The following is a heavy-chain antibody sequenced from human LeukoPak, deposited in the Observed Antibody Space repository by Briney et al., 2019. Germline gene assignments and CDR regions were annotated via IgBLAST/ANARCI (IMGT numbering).Heavy chain of an antibody. J-gene: IGHJ5*02. D-gene: IGHD3-10*01. CDR1: GFTFSSYS. V-gene: IGHV3-21*01. Sequence: GGSLRLSCAASGFTFSSYSMNWVRQAPGKGLEWVLSISSSSSYIYYADSVKGRFTISRDNAKNSLYLQMNSLRAEDTAVYYCAREYYYGSGSFEFPNWFDPWGQGTLVTVSS. CDR2: ISSSSSYI. CDR3: AREYYYGSGSFEFPNWFDP.